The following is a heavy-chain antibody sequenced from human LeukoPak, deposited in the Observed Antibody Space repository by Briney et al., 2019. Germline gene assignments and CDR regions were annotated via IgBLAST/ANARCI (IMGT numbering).Heavy chain of an antibody. CDR2: ISGSGGST. V-gene: IGHV3-23*01. J-gene: IGHJ4*02. D-gene: IGHD3-10*01. CDR1: GFTFSSYA. CDR3: AKEITMVRGVIIDYFDY. Sequence: GGSLRLSCAASGFTFSSYAMSWVRQAPGKGLEWVSAISGSGGSTYYADSVKGRFTISRDNSKNTLYLQMNSLRAEDTAVYYCAKEITMVRGVIIDYFDYWGQGTLVIVSS.